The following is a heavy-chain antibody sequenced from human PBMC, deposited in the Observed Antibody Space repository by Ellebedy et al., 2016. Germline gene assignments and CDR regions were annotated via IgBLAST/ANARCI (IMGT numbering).Heavy chain of an antibody. D-gene: IGHD2-15*01. V-gene: IGHV3-7*01. CDR3: ARDRYCSGGSCWYGMDV. CDR2: IKQDGSEK. Sequence: GESLKISCAASGFTFSSYWMSWVRQAPGKGLEWVANIKQDGSEKYYVDSVKGRFTISRDNAKNSLYLQMNSLRAEDTAVYYCARDRYCSGGSCWYGMDVWGQGTTVTVSS. CDR1: GFTFSSYW. J-gene: IGHJ6*02.